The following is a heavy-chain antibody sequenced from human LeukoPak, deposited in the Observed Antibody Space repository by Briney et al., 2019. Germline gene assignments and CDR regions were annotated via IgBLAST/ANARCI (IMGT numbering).Heavy chain of an antibody. J-gene: IGHJ4*02. CDR3: ARDRHDYGDYYFDY. D-gene: IGHD4-17*01. Sequence: GGSLRLSCAPSGFTFSRHGMHWVRQAPGKGLEWVAFISNDGSRKYYAHSVEGRFTISRDNSKNTLYLQMDSLRAEDTAVYYCARDRHDYGDYYFDYWGQGTLVTVSS. CDR1: GFTFSRHG. CDR2: ISNDGSRK. V-gene: IGHV3-30*03.